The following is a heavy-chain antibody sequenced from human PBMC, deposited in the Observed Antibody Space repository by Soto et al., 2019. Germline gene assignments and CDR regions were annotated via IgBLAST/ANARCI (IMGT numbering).Heavy chain of an antibody. CDR1: GDRCSTHGAV. J-gene: IGHJ6*02. CDR2: TYYKSKWNN. D-gene: IGHD3-10*01. V-gene: IGHV6-1*01. Sequence: QPLFLTFTNSGDRCSTHGAVLHWLRQPPSRGLEWLGRTYYKSKWNNDYALSVKSRITINPDTSKNQFSLHLYSVTPEDTAVYYCPGITWFRGLDVWGQGTPVTVS. CDR3: PGITWFRGLDV.